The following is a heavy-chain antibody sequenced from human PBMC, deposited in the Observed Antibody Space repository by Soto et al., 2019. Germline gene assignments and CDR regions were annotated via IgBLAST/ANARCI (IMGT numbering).Heavy chain of an antibody. CDR2: ISFDGDIQ. D-gene: IGHD3-16*02. CDR1: GFTFSSYA. V-gene: IGHV3-30*18. J-gene: IGHJ4*02. CDR3: AKVSEGSMITFGGVIAY. Sequence: HPGGSLRLSCSASGFTFSSYAIHWVRQAPGKGLEWVAVISFDGDIQYYADSVKGRFTISRDNSKNTLYLQMDSLRAAGTAVYYCAKVSEGSMITFGGVIAYWGQGTLVTVSS.